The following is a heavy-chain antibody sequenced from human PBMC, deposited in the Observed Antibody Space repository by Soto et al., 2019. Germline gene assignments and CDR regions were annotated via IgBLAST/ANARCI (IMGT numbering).Heavy chain of an antibody. CDR3: AREGRSSGYDEGDYYYYGMDV. Sequence: QVQLVQPGAEVKKPGSSVKVSCTASGGTFSSYAFSWVRQAPGQGLEWMGGIIPIFVTATYAQKFQGRVTINADESTSTAYLELSSLRSEDTAVYYCAREGRSSGYDEGDYYYYGMDVWGQGTTVTVSS. CDR2: IIPIFVTA. J-gene: IGHJ6*02. D-gene: IGHD5-12*01. CDR1: GGTFSSYA. V-gene: IGHV1-69*12.